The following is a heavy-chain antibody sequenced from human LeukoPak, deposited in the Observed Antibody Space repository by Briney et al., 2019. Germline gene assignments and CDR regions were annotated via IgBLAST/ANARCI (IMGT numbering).Heavy chain of an antibody. CDR1: GYTFTSYY. J-gene: IGHJ4*02. D-gene: IGHD2-15*01. Sequence: GASVKVSCKASGYTFTSYYMHWVRQAPGQGLEWMGIINPSGGSTSYAQKFQGRVTMTRDTSTSTVYMELSSLRSEDTAIYYCARAPGYCTSGSCSWFDYWGQGTLVTVSS. V-gene: IGHV1-46*01. CDR2: INPSGGST. CDR3: ARAPGYCTSGSCSWFDY.